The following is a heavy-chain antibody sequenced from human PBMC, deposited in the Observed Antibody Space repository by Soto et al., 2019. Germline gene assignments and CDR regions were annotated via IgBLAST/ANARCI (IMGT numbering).Heavy chain of an antibody. Sequence: SVKVSCKASGGTFSSYPISWVLQAPGQGLEWMGGIIPIFGTANYAQKFQGRVTITADESTSTAYMELSSLRSEDTAVYYCATPLGGGNSLYYFDYWGQGTLVTVSS. CDR1: GGTFSSYP. V-gene: IGHV1-69*13. D-gene: IGHD2-21*02. CDR2: IIPIFGTA. J-gene: IGHJ4*02. CDR3: ATPLGGGNSLYYFDY.